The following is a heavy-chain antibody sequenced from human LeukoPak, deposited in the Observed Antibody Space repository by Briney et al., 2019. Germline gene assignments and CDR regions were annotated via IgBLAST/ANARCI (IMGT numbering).Heavy chain of an antibody. CDR1: GGSISSGGDY. J-gene: IGHJ4*02. Sequence: SETLSLTCTVSGGSISSGGDYWSWIRQHPGKGLEWIGYIYYSGSTYYNPSLKSRVTISVDTSKNQFSLKLSSVTAADTAVYYCARGETVVTFDYWGQGTLVTVSS. CDR3: ARGETVVTFDY. D-gene: IGHD2-21*02. CDR2: IYYSGST. V-gene: IGHV4-31*03.